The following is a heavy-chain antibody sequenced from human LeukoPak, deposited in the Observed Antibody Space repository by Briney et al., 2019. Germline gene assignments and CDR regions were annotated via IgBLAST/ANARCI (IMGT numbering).Heavy chain of an antibody. CDR1: GGSFSGYY. Sequence: SETLSLTCAVYGGSFSGYYWSWIRQPPGKGLEWIGEINHSGSTNYNPSLKSRVTISVDTSKNQFSLKLSSVTAADTAVYHCLRVGAAGWFDPWGQGTPVTVSS. D-gene: IGHD6-25*01. V-gene: IGHV4-34*01. CDR2: INHSGST. CDR3: LRVGAAGWFDP. J-gene: IGHJ5*02.